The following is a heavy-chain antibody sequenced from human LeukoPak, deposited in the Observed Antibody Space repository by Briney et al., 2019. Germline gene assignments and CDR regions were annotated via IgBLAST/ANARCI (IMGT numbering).Heavy chain of an antibody. CDR3: ARDTPLLYSNYDS. Sequence: GGSLRLSCAASGFTFSTYSMNWVRQAPGKGLEWVSYISSSSGTIYYADSVKGRFTISRDNAKNSLYLQMNSLRAEDMAVYYCARDTPLLYSNYDSWGQGTLVTVSS. CDR2: ISSSSGTI. CDR1: GFTFSTYS. D-gene: IGHD4-11*01. J-gene: IGHJ4*02. V-gene: IGHV3-48*04.